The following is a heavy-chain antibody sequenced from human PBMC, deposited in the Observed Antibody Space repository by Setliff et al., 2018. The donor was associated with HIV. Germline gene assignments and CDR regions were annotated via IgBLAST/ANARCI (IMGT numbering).Heavy chain of an antibody. D-gene: IGHD6-19*01. J-gene: IGHJ4*02. CDR3: ARGSCSGCYLSDY. CDR1: GYTFSTNA. Sequence: ASVKVSCKAFGYTFSTNAVHWVRQAPGQRLEWMGYINAGDDNTRYSEKFQGRVTITRDTSANTAYMELSSLRSEDTAVYYCARGSCSGCYLSDYWGLGTLVTVSS. CDR2: INAGDDNT. V-gene: IGHV1-3*01.